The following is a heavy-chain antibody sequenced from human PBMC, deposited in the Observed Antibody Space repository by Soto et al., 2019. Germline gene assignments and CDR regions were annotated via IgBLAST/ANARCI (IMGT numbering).Heavy chain of an antibody. J-gene: IGHJ6*03. Sequence: QVQLVQSGAEVKEPGASVTVYCRASGERLTDYYMHWVRQAPGQGLEWIGWINPNSGVTKYAQKFQGLVTMTRDTSIRTVDIQLSRLGFDATAIYYCARERGGATVTLAYYYFYMDVGGTGTTVTFSS. CDR1: GERLTDYY. CDR2: INPNSGVT. D-gene: IGHD4-17*01. V-gene: IGHV1-2*04. CDR3: ARERGGATVTLAYYYFYMDV.